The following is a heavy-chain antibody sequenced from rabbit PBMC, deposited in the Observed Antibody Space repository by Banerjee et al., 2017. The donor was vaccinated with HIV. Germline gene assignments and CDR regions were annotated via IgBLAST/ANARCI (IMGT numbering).Heavy chain of an antibody. CDR2: IDATSAST. Sequence: QSLQESGGGLFQPGGSLALTCKASGFSLSNNYVMCWVRQAPGKGLDWIGYIDATSASTYYASWVNGRFTISKTSSTTVTLQMTSLTAADTATYFCARDLAGVIGWNFNLWGPGTLVTVS. V-gene: IGHV1S40*01. J-gene: IGHJ4*01. CDR3: ARDLAGVIGWNFNL. D-gene: IGHD4-1*01. CDR1: GFSLSNNYV.